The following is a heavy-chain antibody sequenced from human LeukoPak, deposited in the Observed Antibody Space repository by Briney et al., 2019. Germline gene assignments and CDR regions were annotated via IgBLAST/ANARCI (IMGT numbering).Heavy chain of an antibody. CDR3: ARSRSGGYYYYYGMDV. V-gene: IGHV4-34*01. D-gene: IGHD1-1*01. CDR2: INHSGST. Sequence: SETLSLTCAVYGGSFSGYYWSWIRQPPGKGLEWIGEINHSGSTNYNPSLKSRVTISVDTSKNQFSLKLSSVTAADTAVYYCARSRSGGYYYYYGMDVWGRGTTVTVSS. J-gene: IGHJ6*02. CDR1: GGSFSGYY.